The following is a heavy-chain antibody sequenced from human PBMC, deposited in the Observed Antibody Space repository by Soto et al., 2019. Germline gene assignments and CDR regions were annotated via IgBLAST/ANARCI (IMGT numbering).Heavy chain of an antibody. Sequence: QVQLQESGPGLVKPSETLSLTYTVSGGSISSSGYYWSWIRQNPGKGLEWIGYIHYSGNTYYNPSLKSRVTISVDTSKNQFSLRLSSVTAADTAVYYCAKSLTINADFDCWGQGTLVTVSS. V-gene: IGHV4-31*03. J-gene: IGHJ4*02. CDR3: AKSLTINADFDC. D-gene: IGHD3-9*01. CDR1: GGSISSSGYY. CDR2: IHYSGNT.